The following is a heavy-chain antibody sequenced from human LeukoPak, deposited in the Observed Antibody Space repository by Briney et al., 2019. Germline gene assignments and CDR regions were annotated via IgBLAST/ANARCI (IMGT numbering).Heavy chain of an antibody. Sequence: PSETLSLTCTVSGGSISSYYWSWIRQPPGKGLEWIGYIYYSGSTNYNPSLKSRVTISVDTSKNQFSLKLSSVTAADTAVYYCARELYYYGSTNWFDPWGQGTLVTVSS. D-gene: IGHD3-10*01. CDR3: ARELYYYGSTNWFDP. CDR1: GGSISSYY. J-gene: IGHJ5*02. CDR2: IYYSGST. V-gene: IGHV4-59*01.